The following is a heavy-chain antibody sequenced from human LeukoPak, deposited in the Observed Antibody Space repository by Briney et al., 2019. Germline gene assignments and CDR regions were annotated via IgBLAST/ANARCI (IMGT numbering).Heavy chain of an antibody. V-gene: IGHV1-8*03. CDR3: ARSPWGYCSSTSCEDHWFEP. CDR2: MNPNSGNT. J-gene: IGHJ5*02. Sequence: ASVKVSCKASGYTFTSYDINWVRQAPGQGLEWMGWMNPNSGNTGYAQKFQGRVTITRNTTISTAYMAKSRVRSEDTGAYYCARSPWGYCSSTSCEDHWFEPWGHGTPVTVSS. D-gene: IGHD2-2*01. CDR1: GYTFTSYD.